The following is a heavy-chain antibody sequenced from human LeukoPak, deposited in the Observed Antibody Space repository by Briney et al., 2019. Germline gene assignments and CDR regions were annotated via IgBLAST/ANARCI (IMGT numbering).Heavy chain of an antibody. CDR2: ISTTSSYI. J-gene: IGHJ4*02. CDR3: ARDIYDDSGYFRRGLDY. V-gene: IGHV3-21*01. Sequence: GGSLRLSCAASGFTFSDYSMNWVRQAPGKGLEWVSSISTTSSYIYYADSVKGRFTISRDNAKKSLYLQMNSLRADDTAVYFCARDIYDDSGYFRRGLDYWGQGILVTVSS. CDR1: GFTFSDYS. D-gene: IGHD3-22*01.